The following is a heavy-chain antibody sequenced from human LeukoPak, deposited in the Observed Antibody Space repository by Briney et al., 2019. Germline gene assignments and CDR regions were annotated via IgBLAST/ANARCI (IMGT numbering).Heavy chain of an antibody. CDR3: VRGRLLRSTKYFDY. CDR2: IDAGATST. D-gene: IGHD2-21*02. V-gene: IGHV3-48*03. J-gene: IGHJ4*02. CDR1: GFPVNKYE. Sequence: GGSLRLSCAASGFPVNKYEMHWVRQAPGKGLEWAPYIDAGATSTNYADSVWGRFTLSRDNAQNSVHLQMNSLRDEDTAVYYCVRGRLLRSTKYFDYWGQGALVTVSS.